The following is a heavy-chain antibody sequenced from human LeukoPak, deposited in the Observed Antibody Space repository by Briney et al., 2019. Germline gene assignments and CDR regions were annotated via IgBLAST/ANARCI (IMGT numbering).Heavy chain of an antibody. D-gene: IGHD1-26*01. V-gene: IGHV1-8*01. CDR1: GYTFTSCD. CDR2: MNPNSGNT. CDR3: ARGRPELTNWFDR. Sequence: ASVKVSCKASGYTFTSCDINWVRQATGQGLEWMGWMNPNSGNTGYAQKFQGRVTMTRNTSISTAYMELSSLRSEDTAVYYFARGRPELTNWFDRWLEGALVSDSP. J-gene: IGHJ5*02.